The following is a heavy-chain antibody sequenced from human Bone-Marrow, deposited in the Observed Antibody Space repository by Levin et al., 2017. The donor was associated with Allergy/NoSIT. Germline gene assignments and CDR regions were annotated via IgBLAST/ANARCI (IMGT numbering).Heavy chain of an antibody. CDR1: GFTFSSYA. V-gene: IGHV3-23*01. CDR3: AKDNTYYYDSNGYSDY. J-gene: IGHJ4*02. D-gene: IGHD3-22*01. Sequence: GESLKISCAASGFTFSSYAMSWVRQAPGKGLEWVSGISGSGSATYYADSVKGRFTISRDNSKNTLFLQMNSLRVEDTAVYYCAKDNTYYYDSNGYSDYWGQGTLVTGSS. CDR2: ISGSGSAT.